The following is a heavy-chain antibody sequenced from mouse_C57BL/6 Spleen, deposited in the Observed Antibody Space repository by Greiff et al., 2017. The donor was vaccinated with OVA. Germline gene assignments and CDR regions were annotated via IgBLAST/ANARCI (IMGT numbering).Heavy chain of an antibody. CDR1: GYTFTDYY. CDR3: ARENGYSYAMDY. J-gene: IGHJ4*01. CDR2: INPNNGGT. V-gene: IGHV1-26*01. Sequence: VQLQQSGPELVKPGASVKISCKASGYTFTDYYMNWVKQSHGKSLEWIGDINPNNGGTSYNQKFKGKATLTVDKSSSTAYMELRSLTSEDSAVYYCARENGYSYAMDYWGQGTSVTVSS. D-gene: IGHD2-3*01.